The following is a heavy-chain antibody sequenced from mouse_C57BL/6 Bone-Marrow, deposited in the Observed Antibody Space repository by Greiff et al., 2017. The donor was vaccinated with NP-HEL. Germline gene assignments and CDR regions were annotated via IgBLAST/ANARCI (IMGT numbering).Heavy chain of an antibody. CDR2: INPCNGGT. CDR3: ERGTTVVARYFDV. D-gene: IGHD1-1*01. Sequence: QVQLQQPGTELVKPGASVKLSCKASGYTFTSYWMHWVKQRPGQGLEWIGNINPCNGGTNYNEKFKSKATLTVDTSSSTAYMQLSSLTCEDSADYDCERGTTVVARYFDVWGTGTTVTVSS. J-gene: IGHJ1*03. V-gene: IGHV1-53*01. CDR1: GYTFTSYW.